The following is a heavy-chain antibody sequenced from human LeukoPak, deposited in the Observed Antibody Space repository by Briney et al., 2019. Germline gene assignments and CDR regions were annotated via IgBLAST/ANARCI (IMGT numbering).Heavy chain of an antibody. CDR3: AGSSWLPYLDY. CDR2: IYYSGST. D-gene: IGHD5-18*01. CDR1: GGSISSYY. V-gene: IGHV4-59*08. J-gene: IGHJ4*02. Sequence: SETLSLTCIVSGGSISSYYWSWIRQPPGGGLEWIGYIYYSGSTNYNPSLKSRVTISVDTSKNQFSLKLSSVTAADTAVYYCAGSSWLPYLDYWGQGTLVTVSS.